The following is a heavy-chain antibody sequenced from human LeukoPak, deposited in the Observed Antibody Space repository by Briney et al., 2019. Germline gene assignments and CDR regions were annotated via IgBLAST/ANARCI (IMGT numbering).Heavy chain of an antibody. V-gene: IGHV3-30*02. D-gene: IGHD3-3*01. Sequence: GGSLRLSCAASGFTFSSYGMHWVRQAPGKGLEWVAFIRYDGSNKYYADSVKGRFTISRDNSKNTLYLQMNSLRAEDTAVYYCAKGTLYYDFWSGYTDFDYWGQGTLVTVSS. J-gene: IGHJ4*02. CDR3: AKGTLYYDFWSGYTDFDY. CDR2: IRYDGSNK. CDR1: GFTFSSYG.